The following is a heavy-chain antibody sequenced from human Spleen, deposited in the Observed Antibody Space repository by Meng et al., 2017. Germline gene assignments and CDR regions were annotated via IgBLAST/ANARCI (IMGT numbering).Heavy chain of an antibody. Sequence: GESLKISCAASGFTFSSYAMSWVRQAPGKGLEWVSAISGSGGSTYYADSVKGRFTISRDNSKNTLYLQINSLRAEDTAVYYCAKGPFLPSMIVVFITFFDYWGQGTLVTVSS. CDR1: GFTFSSYA. D-gene: IGHD3-22*01. V-gene: IGHV3-23*01. CDR3: AKGPFLPSMIVVFITFFDY. CDR2: ISGSGGST. J-gene: IGHJ4*02.